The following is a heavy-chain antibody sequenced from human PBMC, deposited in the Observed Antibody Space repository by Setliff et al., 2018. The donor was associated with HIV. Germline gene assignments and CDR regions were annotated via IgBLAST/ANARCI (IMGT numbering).Heavy chain of an antibody. D-gene: IGHD2-2*01. Sequence: PWGSLRLSCAASGFTFSSYWMTWVRQTPGKGLEWVSGIKGSGDTTFYADSVKGRFTISRDNSKNTLFLQMNSLRSEDTAVYYCAKEDQRVTSVDYWGQGTPVTVS. CDR3: AKEDQRVTSVDY. J-gene: IGHJ4*02. CDR1: GFTFSSYW. CDR2: IKGSGDTT. V-gene: IGHV3-23*01.